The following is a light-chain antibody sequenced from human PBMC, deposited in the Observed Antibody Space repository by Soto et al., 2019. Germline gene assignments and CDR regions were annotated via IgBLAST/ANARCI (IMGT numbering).Light chain of an antibody. CDR2: GAS. V-gene: IGKV3-20*01. CDR1: QSVSNNY. Sequence: EIVLTQSPGTLYLSPGERAILSCRASQSVSNNYLAWYQQKPGQAPRLLIFGASTRATGIPDRFSGSGSGTDFPLTISRLEPEDFTVYYCQKYGDSPPWTFGQGTKVEIK. CDR3: QKYGDSPPWT. J-gene: IGKJ1*01.